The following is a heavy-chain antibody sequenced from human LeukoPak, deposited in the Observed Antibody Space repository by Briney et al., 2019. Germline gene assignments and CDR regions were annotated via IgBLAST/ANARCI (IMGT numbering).Heavy chain of an antibody. CDR2: ISDSSSTI. CDR1: GFTFSTYG. CDR3: ARDCSGSYLRYYFDY. Sequence: GESLRLSCAASGFTFSTYGMNWVRQAPGKGLEWVSYISDSSSTIYYADSVKGRFTISRDNAKNSLYLQMNSLRDADTAVYYCARDCSGSYLRYYFDYGARETRVSVSS. V-gene: IGHV3-48*02. J-gene: IGHJ4*02. D-gene: IGHD1-26*01.